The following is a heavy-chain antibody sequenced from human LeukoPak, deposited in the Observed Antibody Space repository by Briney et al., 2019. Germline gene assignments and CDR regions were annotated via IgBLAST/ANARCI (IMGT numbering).Heavy chain of an antibody. CDR1: GGSFSGYY. CDR2: INHSGST. V-gene: IGHV4-34*01. D-gene: IGHD3-22*01. Sequence: SETLSLTCAVYGGSFSGYYWSWIRQPPGKGLEWIGEINHSGSTNYNPSRKSRVTISVDTSKNQFSLKLSSVTAADTAVYYCARGLRRRYYDSSGYYYAFDIWGQGTMVTVSS. J-gene: IGHJ3*02. CDR3: ARGLRRRYYDSSGYYYAFDI.